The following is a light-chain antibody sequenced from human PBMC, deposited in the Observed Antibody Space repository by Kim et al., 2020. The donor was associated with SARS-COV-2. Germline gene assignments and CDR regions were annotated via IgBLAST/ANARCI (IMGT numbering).Light chain of an antibody. Sequence: VSPGQTASITCSGDKLGDKYACWYQQKPGHSPVLVIYQDTKRPSGIPERFSGSNSGNTATLTISGTQAMDEADYYCQAWDSSTWVFGGGTKLTVL. CDR3: QAWDSSTWV. CDR1: KLGDKY. V-gene: IGLV3-1*01. CDR2: QDT. J-gene: IGLJ3*02.